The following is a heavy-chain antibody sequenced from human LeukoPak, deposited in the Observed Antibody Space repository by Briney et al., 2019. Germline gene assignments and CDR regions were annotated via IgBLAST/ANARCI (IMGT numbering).Heavy chain of an antibody. J-gene: IGHJ4*02. CDR2: IRSKAYGGTT. D-gene: IGHD6-13*01. Sequence: GGSLRLSCPASGFTFGDYAMSWVRQAPGKGLEWVGFIRSKAYGGTTEYAASVKARFTISRDDSKSIAYLQMNSLKTEDTAVYYCTRVAPAGDYWGQGTLVTVSS. V-gene: IGHV3-49*04. CDR1: GFTFGDYA. CDR3: TRVAPAGDY.